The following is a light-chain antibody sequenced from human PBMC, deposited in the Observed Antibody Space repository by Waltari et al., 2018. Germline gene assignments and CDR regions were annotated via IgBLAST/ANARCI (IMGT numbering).Light chain of an antibody. CDR3: QQYYNTRT. Sequence: EIVLTQSPGTVSLSPGERATVSCRASQTVTSSDLAWYQQQPGQAPRLLIYDASRRATGVPDRFSGSGSGTDFTLTISRLEPEDFAVYYCQQYYNTRTIGQGTKVEIK. CDR1: QTVTSSD. J-gene: IGKJ1*01. CDR2: DAS. V-gene: IGKV3-20*01.